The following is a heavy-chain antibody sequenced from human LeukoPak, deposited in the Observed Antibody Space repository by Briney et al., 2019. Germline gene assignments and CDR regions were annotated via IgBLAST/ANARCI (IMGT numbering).Heavy chain of an antibody. Sequence: SETLSLTCGVYSRSFSGYYWTWIRQPPGKGLEWIGEINHSGGTNYNPSLKSRVTISLETSKNQFSLKLTSVTAADTAVYFCARGHGGYGDWGQGTLVTVSS. J-gene: IGHJ4*02. CDR3: ARGHGGYGD. CDR2: INHSGGT. V-gene: IGHV4-34*01. D-gene: IGHD5-12*01. CDR1: SRSFSGYY.